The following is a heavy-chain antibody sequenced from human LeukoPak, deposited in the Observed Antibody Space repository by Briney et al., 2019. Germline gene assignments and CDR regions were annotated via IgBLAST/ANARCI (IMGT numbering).Heavy chain of an antibody. CDR1: GGSFSGYY. Sequence: SETLSLTCAVYGGSFSGYYWNWIRQPPGKGLEWIGEINNSGSTNYNPSLKSRVTISRDTSKNQFSLKLSSVTAADTAIYYCTREYGFMTTVFHAFDIWGQGTMVTVSS. D-gene: IGHD4-17*01. V-gene: IGHV4-34*01. J-gene: IGHJ3*02. CDR3: TREYGFMTTVFHAFDI. CDR2: INNSGST.